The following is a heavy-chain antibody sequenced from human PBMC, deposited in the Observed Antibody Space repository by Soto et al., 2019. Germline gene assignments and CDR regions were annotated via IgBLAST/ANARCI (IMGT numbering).Heavy chain of an antibody. D-gene: IGHD6-13*01. J-gene: IGHJ3*02. CDR2: INPNSGGT. V-gene: IGHV1-2*04. CDR3: ARDGEVAADDPDAFDI. Sequence: ASVKVSCKASGYTFTGYYMHWVRQAPGQGLEWMGWINPNSGGTNYAQKFQGWVTMTRDTSISTAYMELSRLRSDDTAVYYCARDGEVAADDPDAFDIWGQGTMVTVSS. CDR1: GYTFTGYY.